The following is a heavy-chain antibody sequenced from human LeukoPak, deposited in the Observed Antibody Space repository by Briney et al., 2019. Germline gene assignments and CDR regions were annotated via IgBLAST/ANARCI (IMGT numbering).Heavy chain of an antibody. CDR2: IYYSGST. D-gene: IGHD3-22*01. CDR1: GGSISSYY. V-gene: IGHV4-59*01. J-gene: IGHJ4*02. CDR3: ARADSSGYYVLDY. Sequence: SETLSLTCTVSGGSISSYYWSWIRQPPGKGLEWIGYIYYSGSTNYNPSLKSRVTISVDTSKNQFSLKLSSVTAADTVVYYCARADSSGYYVLDYWGQGTLVTVSS.